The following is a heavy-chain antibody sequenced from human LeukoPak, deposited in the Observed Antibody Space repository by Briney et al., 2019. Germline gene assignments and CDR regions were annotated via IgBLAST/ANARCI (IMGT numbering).Heavy chain of an antibody. J-gene: IGHJ4*02. CDR2: IYYSGST. CDR3: AREYCSSTSCYLGY. D-gene: IGHD2-2*01. V-gene: IGHV4-59*01. Sequence: PSETLSLTCTVAGGSISSYYWRWIRQPPGKGLEWIGYIYYSGSTNYNPSLKSRVTISVDTSKNQFSLKLSSVTAADTAVYYCAREYCSSTSCYLGYWGQGTLVTVSS. CDR1: GGSISSYY.